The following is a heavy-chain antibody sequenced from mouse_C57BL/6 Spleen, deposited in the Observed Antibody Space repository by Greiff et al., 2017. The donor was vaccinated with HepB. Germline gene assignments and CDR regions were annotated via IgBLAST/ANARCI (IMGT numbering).Heavy chain of an antibody. Sequence: EVKLVESGGDLVKPGGSLKLSCAASGFTFSSYGMSWVRQTPDKRLEWVATISSGGSYTYYPDSVKGRFTISRDNAKNTLYLQMSSLKSEDTAMYYCARDYGSSRGYAMDDWGQGTSVTVAS. CDR1: GFTFSSYG. D-gene: IGHD1-1*01. CDR2: ISSGGSYT. J-gene: IGHJ4*01. CDR3: ARDYGSSRGYAMDD. V-gene: IGHV5-6*01.